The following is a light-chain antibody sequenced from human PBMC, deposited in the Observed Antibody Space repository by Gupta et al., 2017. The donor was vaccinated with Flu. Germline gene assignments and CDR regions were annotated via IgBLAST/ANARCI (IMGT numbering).Light chain of an antibody. Sequence: DIQLTQSPSFLSASVGDRVTITCRASQGISSYLAWYQQKPGKAPKLLIYGSSTLQSGVTSRFSGSGAGTDFTLTISSRQPEDFATYYCQQLDNYPPITFGQGTRLEIK. J-gene: IGKJ5*01. CDR1: QGISSY. CDR2: GSS. CDR3: QQLDNYPPIT. V-gene: IGKV1-9*01.